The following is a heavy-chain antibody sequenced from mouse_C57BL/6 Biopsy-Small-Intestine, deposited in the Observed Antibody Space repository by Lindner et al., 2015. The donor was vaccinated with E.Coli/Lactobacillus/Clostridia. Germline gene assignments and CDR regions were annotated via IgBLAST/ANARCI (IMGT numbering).Heavy chain of an antibody. J-gene: IGHJ3*01. Sequence: EVQLQESGPVLVKPGASVKMSCKASGYTFTDYYMSWMKQSHGKSLEWIGVINPYNVGTSYNQKLKGKATLTVDKSSSTAYMELNSLTSEDSAVYYCARLESGLGRGFAYWGQGTLVTVSA. CDR2: INPYNVGT. D-gene: IGHD4-1*01. CDR3: ARLESGLGRGFAY. V-gene: IGHV1-19*01. CDR1: GYTFTDYY.